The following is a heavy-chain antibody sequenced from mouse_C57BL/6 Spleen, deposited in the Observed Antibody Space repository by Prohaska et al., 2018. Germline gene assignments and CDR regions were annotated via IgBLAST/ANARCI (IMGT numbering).Heavy chain of an antibody. J-gene: IGHJ4*01. CDR3: ARMDYSNHYAMDY. CDR1: GYTFTSYW. Sequence: QVQLQQPGAELVRPGTSVKLSCKASGYTFTSYWMHWVKQRPGHGLEWIGVIDPSDSYTNYNQKFKGKATLTVDTSSSTAYMQLSSLTSEDSAVYYCARMDYSNHYAMDYWGQGTSVTVSS. D-gene: IGHD2-5*01. V-gene: IGHV1-59*01. CDR2: IDPSDSYT.